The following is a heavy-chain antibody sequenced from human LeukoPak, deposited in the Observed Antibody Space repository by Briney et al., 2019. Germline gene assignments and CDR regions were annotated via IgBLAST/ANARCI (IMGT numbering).Heavy chain of an antibody. D-gene: IGHD2-21*01. CDR2: IEKDGSDK. V-gene: IGHV3-7*01. Sequence: SGGSLRLSCAASGFTFSSYSMSWVRQAPGKGLEWVANIEKDGSDKYYVDSVKGRFTISRDNAKDSVYLQMDSLRAEDSAVYYCARSLWPEDYWGQGTLVTVSS. CDR3: ARSLWPEDY. CDR1: GFTFSSYS. J-gene: IGHJ4*02.